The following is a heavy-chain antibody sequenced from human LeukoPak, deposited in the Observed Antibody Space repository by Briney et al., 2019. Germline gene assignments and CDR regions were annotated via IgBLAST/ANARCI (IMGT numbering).Heavy chain of an antibody. CDR3: ARDAYSSGWSSVKNWFDP. V-gene: IGHV1-2*06. D-gene: IGHD6-19*01. Sequence: ASVTVSFKASVYTFTGYYLHWVRQAPAQGLEWMGLINPNSGGTNYEQKFQGRVTMTRDRSINTVYMELSRLRSDDTAVYYCARDAYSSGWSSVKNWFDPWGQGTLVTVSS. CDR1: VYTFTGYY. CDR2: INPNSGGT. J-gene: IGHJ5*02.